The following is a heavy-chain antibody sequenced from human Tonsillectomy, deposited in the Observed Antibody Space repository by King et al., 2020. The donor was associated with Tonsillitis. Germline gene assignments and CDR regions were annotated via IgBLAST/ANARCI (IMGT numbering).Heavy chain of an antibody. J-gene: IGHJ4*02. CDR1: GYTFTSYG. V-gene: IGHV1-18*01. D-gene: IGHD3-3*01. CDR2: ISASNGNT. Sequence: VQLVESGAEVKKPGASVKVSCKASGYTFTSYGISWVRQAPGQGCEGMGWISASNGNTNYALKLQGRVTMTTDTSTSTAYMELRSLRSDDTAVYYCARDGNSLTRLRFLGGLPPEDYWGQGTLVTVSS. CDR3: ARDGNSLTRLRFLGGLPPEDY.